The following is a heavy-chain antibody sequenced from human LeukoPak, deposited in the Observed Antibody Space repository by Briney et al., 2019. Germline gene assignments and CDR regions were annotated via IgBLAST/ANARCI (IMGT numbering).Heavy chain of an antibody. D-gene: IGHD2-2*01. V-gene: IGHV1-2*03. J-gene: IGHJ5*02. CDR3: ARDAVPAAMDPESNWFDP. Sequence: LGASVKVSCKASGYTFTGYYMHWVRQAPGQGLEWMGWINPNSGGTNYAQKFQGRVTITADESTSTAYMELSSLRSEDTAVYYYARDAVPAAMDPESNWFDPWGQGTLVTVSS. CDR2: INPNSGGT. CDR1: GYTFTGYY.